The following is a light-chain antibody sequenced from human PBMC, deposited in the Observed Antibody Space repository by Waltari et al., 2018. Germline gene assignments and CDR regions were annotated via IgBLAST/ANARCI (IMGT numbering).Light chain of an antibody. CDR1: QSISNY. J-gene: IGKJ2*03. CDR2: KAS. V-gene: IGKV1-5*03. CDR3: QQYNTYSS. Sequence: DIQMTQSPSTLSASVRDTITITYRANQSISNYLAWYQQKPGKAPKLLIYKASSSGSGVPSRFSGSGSGTEFTLTISSLQPDDFATYYCQQYNTYSSFGQGTKLEIK.